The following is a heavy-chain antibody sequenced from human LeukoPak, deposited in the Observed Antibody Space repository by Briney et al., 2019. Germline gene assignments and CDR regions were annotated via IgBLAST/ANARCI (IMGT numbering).Heavy chain of an antibody. CDR3: AHRHRGVASDI. CDR2: IYENDEK. D-gene: IGHD2-15*01. V-gene: IGHV2-5*01. J-gene: IGHJ3*02. CDR1: GFAFSTGGVG. Sequence: SGPTLVNPTQTLMLTCTFSGFAFSTGGVGVGWIRQPPGGALEWLGVIYENDEKLYSSSLQNRLSITQDTSKNQVVLTMANMDPVDTATYYCAHRHRGVASDIWGQGTMVTVSS.